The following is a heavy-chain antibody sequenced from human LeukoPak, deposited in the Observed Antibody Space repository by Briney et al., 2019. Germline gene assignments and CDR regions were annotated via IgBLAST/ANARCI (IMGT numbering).Heavy chain of an antibody. Sequence: GGSLRLSCAASGFTFSSYAMSWVRQAPGKGLEWVSAISGSGGSTYYADSVKGRFTISRDNSKNTLYLQMNSRRAEDTAVYYCAKDRGPSSGWYGTREFFDYWGQGTLVTVSS. V-gene: IGHV3-23*01. J-gene: IGHJ4*02. D-gene: IGHD6-19*01. CDR3: AKDRGPSSGWYGTREFFDY. CDR1: GFTFSSYA. CDR2: ISGSGGST.